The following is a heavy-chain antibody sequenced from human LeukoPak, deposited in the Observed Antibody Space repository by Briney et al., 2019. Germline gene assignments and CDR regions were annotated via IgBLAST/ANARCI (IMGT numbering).Heavy chain of an antibody. J-gene: IGHJ4*02. V-gene: IGHV4-61*02. CDR1: GDSISSGDYY. Sequence: SQTLSLTCTVSGDSISSGDYYWSWIRQPAGKGLEWIGRISSSGSTNYNPSLKSRVTISVDTSKNQFSLKLSSVTAADTAVYYCARLELPPLYYFDYWGQGTLVTVSS. CDR2: ISSSGST. CDR3: ARLELPPLYYFDY. D-gene: IGHD1-26*01.